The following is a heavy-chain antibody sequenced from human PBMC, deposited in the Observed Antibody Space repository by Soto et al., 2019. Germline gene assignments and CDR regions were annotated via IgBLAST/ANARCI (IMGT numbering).Heavy chain of an antibody. CDR2: IWYDGSNK. Sequence: QPGGSLRLSCAASGFTFSSYGMHWVRQAPGKGLEWVAVIWYDGSNKYYADSVKGRFTISRDNSKNTLYLQMNSLRAEDTAVYYCARDSRRGGKRYYGMDVWGQGTTVTVSS. CDR3: ARDSRRGGKRYYGMDV. CDR1: GFTFSSYG. V-gene: IGHV3-33*01. J-gene: IGHJ6*02. D-gene: IGHD2-15*01.